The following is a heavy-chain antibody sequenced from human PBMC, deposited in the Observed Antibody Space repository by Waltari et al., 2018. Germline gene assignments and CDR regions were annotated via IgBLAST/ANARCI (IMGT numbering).Heavy chain of an antibody. CDR3: ARIYGSGTFIYMDV. CDR1: GGSIISYY. V-gene: IGHV4-4*07. Sequence: QVQLQELGPGLVKPSETLSLTCTVSGGSIISYYWSWIRQPAGKGLEGIGRIYPGATPYYNPSLQTLISMSVDTSPNQFSLKLSSVTAADTAVYYCARIYGSGTFIYMDVWGKGTTVTVSS. CDR2: IYPGATP. J-gene: IGHJ6*03. D-gene: IGHD3-10*01.